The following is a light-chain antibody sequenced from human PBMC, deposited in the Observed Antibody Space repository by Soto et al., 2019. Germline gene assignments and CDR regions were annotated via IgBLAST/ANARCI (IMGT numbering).Light chain of an antibody. V-gene: IGLV2-8*01. J-gene: IGLJ1*01. CDR3: SSYAGSNFYV. CDR1: SSDVGGYNY. CDR2: EVS. Sequence: QSALTQPPSASGSPGQSVTISCTGTSSDVGGYNYVSWYQQHPGKAPKLMIYEVSKRPSGVPDRFSGSKSGNTASLTVSGLQAEDEADYYCSSYAGSNFYVFGTVTKVTVL.